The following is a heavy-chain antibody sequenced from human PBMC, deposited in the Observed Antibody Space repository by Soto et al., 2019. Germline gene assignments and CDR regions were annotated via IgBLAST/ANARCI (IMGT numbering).Heavy chain of an antibody. CDR2: ISGSGGST. CDR1: GFTFSSYA. V-gene: IGHV3-23*01. CDR3: AKDRDIYVVVVPAATPYGMDV. J-gene: IGHJ6*02. Sequence: GGSLRLSCAASGFTFSSYAMSWVRQAPGKGLEWVSAISGSGGSTYYADSEKGRFTISRDNSKNTLYLQMNSLRAEDTAVYYCAKDRDIYVVVVPAATPYGMDVWGQGTTVTVSS. D-gene: IGHD2-2*01.